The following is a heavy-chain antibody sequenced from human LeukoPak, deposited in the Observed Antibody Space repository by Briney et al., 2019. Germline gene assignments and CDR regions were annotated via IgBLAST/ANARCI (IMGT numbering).Heavy chain of an antibody. J-gene: IGHJ3*02. V-gene: IGHV4-59*11. CDR3: ARRPALVAFDI. CDR2: IYYSGST. CDR1: GGSISSHY. Sequence: SETLSLTCTVSGGSISSHYWSWIRQPPGKGLECIAYIYYSGSTNYNPSLKSRVTISVDTSKTQFSLKLSSVTAADTAVYYCARRPALVAFDIWGQGTMVTVSS. D-gene: IGHD2-2*01.